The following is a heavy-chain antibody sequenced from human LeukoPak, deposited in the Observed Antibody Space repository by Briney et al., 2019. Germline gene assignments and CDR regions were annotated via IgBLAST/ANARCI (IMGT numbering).Heavy chain of an antibody. CDR3: ARDAPQVPAAGVLAS. J-gene: IGHJ5*02. CDR1: GFTVSDNY. V-gene: IGHV3-53*01. D-gene: IGHD6-13*01. CDR2: KYSRGDT. Sequence: GGSLRLSCVASGFTVSDNYMSWVRQAPGKGIEWVSVKYSRGDTYYANSVKGRFTFSRDISKNTLYLQMDGLRNEDTAMYYCARDAPQVPAAGVLASWGQGTLVTVSS.